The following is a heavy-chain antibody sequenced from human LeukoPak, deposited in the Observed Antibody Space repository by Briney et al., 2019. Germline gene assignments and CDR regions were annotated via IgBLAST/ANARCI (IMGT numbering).Heavy chain of an antibody. CDR1: GFTFSNYA. D-gene: IGHD3-10*01. CDR3: ARDRSRYYGSGSYSN. V-gene: IGHV3-30*04. J-gene: IGHJ4*02. Sequence: GRSLRLSCAASGFTFSNYAMHWVRQAPGKGLEWVAVISYDGSNKYYADSVKGRFTISRDNSKNTLYLQMNSLRAEDTAVYYCARDRSRYYGSGSYSNWGQGTLVTVSS. CDR2: ISYDGSNK.